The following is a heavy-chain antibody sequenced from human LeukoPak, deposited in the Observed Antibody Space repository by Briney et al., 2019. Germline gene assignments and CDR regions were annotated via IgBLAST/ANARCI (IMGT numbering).Heavy chain of an antibody. D-gene: IGHD1-26*01. Sequence: GGSLTLSCAASGFTFSRYWMQWVRQAPGKELVWVSRINSDGSSTSYADSVKGRFTTSRDNAKHTLYLQMSSLRGEDAAVYYCVRVCSDSGSYYDYWGQGTVVSVS. V-gene: IGHV3-74*01. CDR3: VRVCSDSGSYYDY. CDR1: GFTFSRYW. J-gene: IGHJ4*02. CDR2: INSDGSST.